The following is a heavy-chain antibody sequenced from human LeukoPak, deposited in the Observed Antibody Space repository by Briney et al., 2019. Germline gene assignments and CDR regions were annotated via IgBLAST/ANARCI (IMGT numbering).Heavy chain of an antibody. CDR3: VRHGLGSSWFGFDY. Sequence: HGESLKISRKGSGYTFTTYWIGWVRQMPGKGLEWMGIIYPGDSDPRYSPSFQGQVTISADKSISTAYLQWTSLKASDSAMYYCVRHGLGSSWFGFDYWGQGTLVTVSS. J-gene: IGHJ4*02. D-gene: IGHD6-13*01. CDR2: IYPGDSDP. V-gene: IGHV5-51*01. CDR1: GYTFTTYW.